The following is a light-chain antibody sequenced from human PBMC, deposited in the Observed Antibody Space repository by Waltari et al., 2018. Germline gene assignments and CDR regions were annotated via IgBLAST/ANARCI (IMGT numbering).Light chain of an antibody. CDR1: QSVSRA. V-gene: IGKV3-20*01. Sequence: LTQSPGTLSLSLGERATVSCRASQSVSRALAWYQQKPGQAPRLLIYGASTRATGIPDRFSGSGSGTDFSLTINRLEPDDFAVYYCQHYLKLPVTFGQGTTVEI. CDR2: GAS. CDR3: QHYLKLPVT. J-gene: IGKJ1*01.